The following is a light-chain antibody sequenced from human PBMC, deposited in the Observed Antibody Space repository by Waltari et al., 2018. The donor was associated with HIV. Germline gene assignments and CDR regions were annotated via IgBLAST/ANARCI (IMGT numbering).Light chain of an antibody. CDR1: NSNIGRNT. CDR3: AAWDGSLLGVL. V-gene: IGLV1-44*01. J-gene: IGLJ2*01. Sequence: QSVLTQPPSASGTPGQRVTIACSGSNSNIGRNTVNWYTQVPGTAPKLLIYNNYERPSGVPDRFSGSKSGSSASLAISGLQSEDDGDYYCAAWDGSLLGVLFGGGTKLTVL. CDR2: NNY.